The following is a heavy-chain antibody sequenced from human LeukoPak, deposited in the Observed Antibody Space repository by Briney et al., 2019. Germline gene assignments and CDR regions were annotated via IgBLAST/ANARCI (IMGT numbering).Heavy chain of an antibody. Sequence: GGSLRLSCAASGFTFTSYAMSWVRKAPGKGLEWVSAISGSGGSTYYADSVKGRFTISTDNSKNTLYLQMNSLRAEDTAVYYCAKLGNSNPLRLPFDYWGQGTLVTVSS. J-gene: IGHJ4*02. V-gene: IGHV3-23*01. CDR1: GFTFTSYA. CDR2: ISGSGGST. D-gene: IGHD4-23*01. CDR3: AKLGNSNPLRLPFDY.